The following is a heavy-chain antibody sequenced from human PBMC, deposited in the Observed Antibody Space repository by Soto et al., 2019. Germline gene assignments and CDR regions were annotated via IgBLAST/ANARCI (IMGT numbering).Heavy chain of an antibody. D-gene: IGHD1-26*01. CDR2: INPNSGGT. CDR1: GYTFTGYY. Sequence: GASVKVSCKASGYTFTGYYMHWVRQAPGQGLEWMGWINPNSGGTNYAQKFQGWVTMTRDTSISTAYMELSRLRSDDTAVYYCARDHQVGASNYYVMDVWAKGPRSPSP. CDR3: ARDHQVGASNYYVMDV. V-gene: IGHV1-2*04. J-gene: IGHJ6*02.